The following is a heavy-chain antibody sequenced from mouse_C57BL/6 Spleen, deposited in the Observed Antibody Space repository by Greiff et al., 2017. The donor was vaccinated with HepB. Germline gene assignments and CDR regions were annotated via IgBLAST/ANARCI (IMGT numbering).Heavy chain of an antibody. CDR1: GFTFSSYG. J-gene: IGHJ2*01. Sequence: EVQLVESGGDLVKPGGSLKLSCAASGFTFSSYGMSWVRQTPDKRLEWVATISSGGSYTYYPDSVKGRCTISRDKAKKTLYLQMSSLKSEDTAMYYCARRDGSSYGYWGQGTTLTVSS. D-gene: IGHD1-1*01. CDR3: ARRDGSSYGY. CDR2: ISSGGSYT. V-gene: IGHV5-6*01.